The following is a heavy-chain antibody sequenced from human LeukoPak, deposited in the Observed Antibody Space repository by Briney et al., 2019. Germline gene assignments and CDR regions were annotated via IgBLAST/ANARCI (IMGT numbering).Heavy chain of an antibody. D-gene: IGHD6-13*01. CDR2: IYYSGST. CDR1: GGSMSGYF. V-gene: IGHV4-59*01. CDR3: ARSITSSWYGDFQH. J-gene: IGHJ1*01. Sequence: SETLSLTCTVSGGSMSGYFWSWIRQPPGKGLGWIGYIYYSGSTNYNPSLKSRVTISVDTSKNQFSLKLSSVTAADTAVYYCARSITSSWYGDFQHWGQGTLVTVPS.